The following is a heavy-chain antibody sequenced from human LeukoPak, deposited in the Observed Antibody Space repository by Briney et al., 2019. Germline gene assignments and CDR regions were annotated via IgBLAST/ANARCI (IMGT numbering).Heavy chain of an antibody. CDR1: GFTFSSYW. CDR2: IKQDGSEK. Sequence: GGSLSLSCAASGFTFSSYWMSWVRQAPGKGLEWVANIKQDGSEKYYVDSVKGRFTISRDNAKNSLYLQMNSPRAEDTAVYYCAREGASSGWYFASDYWGQGTLVTVSS. CDR3: AREGASSGWYFASDY. J-gene: IGHJ4*02. V-gene: IGHV3-7*01. D-gene: IGHD6-19*01.